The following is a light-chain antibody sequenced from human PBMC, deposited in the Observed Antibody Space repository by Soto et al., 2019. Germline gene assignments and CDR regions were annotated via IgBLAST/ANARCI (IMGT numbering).Light chain of an antibody. CDR2: DNS. CDR1: RSNIGAGYD. CDR3: HSYDVSLRGPA. J-gene: IGLJ2*01. Sequence: QSVLTQPPSLSGAPGQRVTISCTGSRSNIGAGYDVHWYQHLPGTAPKVLIFDNSNRPSGVPDRFSGSKSGTSASLTITGLQAEDEAVYYCHSYDVSLRGPAFGGGTKVTVL. V-gene: IGLV1-40*01.